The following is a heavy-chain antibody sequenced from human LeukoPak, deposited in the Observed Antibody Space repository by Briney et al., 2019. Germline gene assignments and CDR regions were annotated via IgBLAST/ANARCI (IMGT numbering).Heavy chain of an antibody. CDR1: GFTFSSYW. J-gene: IGHJ4*02. CDR2: IKQDGSEK. V-gene: IGHV3-7*05. Sequence: PGRSLRLSCAASGFTFSSYWMSWVRQAPGKGLEWVANIKQDGSEKYYVDSVKGRFTISRDNAKNSLYLQMNSLRAEDTAVYYCARDPEVVVAATGGYYFDYWGQGTLVTVSS. CDR3: ARDPEVVVAATGGYYFDY. D-gene: IGHD2-15*01.